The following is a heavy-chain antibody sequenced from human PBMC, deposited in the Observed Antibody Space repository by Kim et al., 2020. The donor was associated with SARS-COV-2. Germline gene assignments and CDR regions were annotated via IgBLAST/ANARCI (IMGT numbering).Heavy chain of an antibody. CDR3: ARDRQGGASVAGFDY. Sequence: PTLRSRVTISVDTSKNQFSLKLSSVTAADTAVYYCARDRQGGASVAGFDYWGQGTLVTVSS. V-gene: IGHV4-59*01. D-gene: IGHD6-19*01. J-gene: IGHJ4*02.